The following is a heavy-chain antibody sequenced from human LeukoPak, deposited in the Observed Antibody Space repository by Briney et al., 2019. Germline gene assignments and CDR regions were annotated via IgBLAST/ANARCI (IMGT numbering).Heavy chain of an antibody. D-gene: IGHD2-2*01. Sequence: GESLQISCQGSGYSFTSYWIGWVRQMPGKGLEWMGIIYPGDSDTRYSPSFQGQVTIPADKSISTAYLQWSSLKASDTAMYYCARPYCSSTSCSMGYWGQGTLVTVSS. CDR2: IYPGDSDT. J-gene: IGHJ4*02. V-gene: IGHV5-51*01. CDR1: GYSFTSYW. CDR3: ARPYCSSTSCSMGY.